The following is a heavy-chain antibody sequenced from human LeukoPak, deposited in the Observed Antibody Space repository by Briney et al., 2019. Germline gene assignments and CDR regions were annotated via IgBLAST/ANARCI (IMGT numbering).Heavy chain of an antibody. Sequence: GRSLRLSCAASGFTFSSYGMHWVRQAPRKGLQWVAAIWYDGSNKYYADSVKGRFTISRDNSKNTLYLQMNSLRAEDTAVYYCARAEGYYDSSGNDAFDIWGQGTMVTVSS. CDR1: GFTFSSYG. CDR2: IWYDGSNK. D-gene: IGHD3-22*01. J-gene: IGHJ3*02. V-gene: IGHV3-33*01. CDR3: ARAEGYYDSSGNDAFDI.